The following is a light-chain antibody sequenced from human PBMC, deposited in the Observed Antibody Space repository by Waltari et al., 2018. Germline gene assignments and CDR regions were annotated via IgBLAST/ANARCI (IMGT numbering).Light chain of an antibody. J-gene: IGLJ2*01. CDR1: SVGSKT. V-gene: IGLV3-21*02. CDR3: QVWDTSSDRVV. Sequence: SYVLTQPPSASVAPGQTARSTCGGNSVGSKTVHWYQQKPGQAPLLVVYYDTGRPPGIPDLFSASNSGNTATLTISRVENGDEADYYCQVWDTSSDRVVFGGGTKLTVL. CDR2: YDT.